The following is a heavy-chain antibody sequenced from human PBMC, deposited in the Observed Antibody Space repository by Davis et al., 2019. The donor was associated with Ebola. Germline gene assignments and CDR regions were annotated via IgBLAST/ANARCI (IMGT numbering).Heavy chain of an antibody. V-gene: IGHV1-69*06. CDR3: AAGDYSDSSGLDY. D-gene: IGHD3-22*01. CDR2: IIPISPTP. J-gene: IGHJ4*02. CDR1: GGTFPSYA. Sequence: AASVKVSCKASGGTFPSYAFSWVRQAPGQSLEWMGGIIPISPTPNYAQKFQGRVTIIADRSTRTAYMELTTLKYEDTAVYYCAAGDYSDSSGLDYWGQGTLVTVSS.